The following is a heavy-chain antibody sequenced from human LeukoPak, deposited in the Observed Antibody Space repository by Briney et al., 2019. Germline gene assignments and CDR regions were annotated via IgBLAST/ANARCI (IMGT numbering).Heavy chain of an antibody. CDR2: IYYSGST. CDR3: ARGCLPSSSWYRGLNWFDP. CDR1: GGSVSSGSYY. D-gene: IGHD6-13*01. Sequence: PSQTLSLTCTVSGGSVSSGSYYWSWIRQPPGKGLEWIGYIYYSGSTYYNPSLKSRVTISVDTSKNQFSLKLSSVTAADTAVYYCARGCLPSSSWYRGLNWFDPWGQGTLVTVSS. V-gene: IGHV4-31*03. J-gene: IGHJ5*02.